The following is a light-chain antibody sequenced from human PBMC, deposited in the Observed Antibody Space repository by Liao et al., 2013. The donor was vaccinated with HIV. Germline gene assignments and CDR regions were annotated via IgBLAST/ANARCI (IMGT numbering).Light chain of an antibody. CDR3: QVWDRSSGHRV. V-gene: IGLV3-21*04. CDR2: YDR. Sequence: SYVLTQPSSLSVAPGKTARMTCGGNSIGSKSVHWYQQKPGQAPLLVIYYDRDRPSGIPERFSGSNSGHTATLNISRVEAGDEADYYCQVWDRSSGHRVFGGGTKLTVL. J-gene: IGLJ3*02. CDR1: SIGSKS.